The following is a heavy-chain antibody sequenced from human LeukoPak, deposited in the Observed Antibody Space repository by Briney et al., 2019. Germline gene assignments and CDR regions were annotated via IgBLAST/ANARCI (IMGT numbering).Heavy chain of an antibody. V-gene: IGHV7-4-1*02. D-gene: IGHD2-15*01. Sequence: ASVKVSCKDSGYTFTSYAMNWVRQAPGQGLEWMGWINTNTGNPTYAQGFTGRFVFSLDTSVSTAYLQISSLKAEDTAVYYCARTYCSGGSCYQSDYWGQGTLVTVSS. CDR1: GYTFTSYA. CDR3: ARTYCSGGSCYQSDY. J-gene: IGHJ4*02. CDR2: INTNTGNP.